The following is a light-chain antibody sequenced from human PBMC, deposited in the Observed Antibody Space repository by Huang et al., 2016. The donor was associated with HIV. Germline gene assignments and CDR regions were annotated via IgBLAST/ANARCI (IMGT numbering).Light chain of an antibody. J-gene: IGKJ5*01. Sequence: DIQMTQSPSSLSAYVGDTVTITCRASQNIINFLSWYQQKPGKAPNLLIYRASNLQSGVPSRFSGSGSGTDFTLTISSLQPEDFATYYCQQTYTPITFGQGTRLEMK. CDR1: QNIINF. CDR2: RAS. CDR3: QQTYTPIT. V-gene: IGKV1-39*01.